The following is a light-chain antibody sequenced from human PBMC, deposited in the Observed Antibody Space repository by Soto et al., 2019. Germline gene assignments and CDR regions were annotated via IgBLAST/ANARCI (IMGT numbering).Light chain of an antibody. J-gene: IGKJ5*01. Sequence: DIQMTQSRSSLSVSVGDRVTITFRASETISTFLNWYQVKPGKAPKLLIYAASTLQDGVPSRFSGSGSGTDFTLTINSLQPEDFASYYCQQSYDISPITFGQGTRLEI. CDR3: QQSYDISPIT. CDR1: ETISTF. CDR2: AAS. V-gene: IGKV1-39*01.